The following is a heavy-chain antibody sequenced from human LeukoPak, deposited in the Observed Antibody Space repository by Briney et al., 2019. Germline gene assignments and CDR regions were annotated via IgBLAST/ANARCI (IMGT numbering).Heavy chain of an antibody. CDR3: ARVGVRYSSSATFDY. CDR2: ISSSSSYI. Sequence: GGSLRLSCAASGFTFSSYSMNWVRQAPGKGLEWVSSISSSSSYIYYADSVKGRFTISRDNAKNSLYLQVNSLRAEDTAVYYCARVGVRYSSSATFDYWGQGTLVTVSS. V-gene: IGHV3-21*01. CDR1: GFTFSSYS. J-gene: IGHJ4*02. D-gene: IGHD6-6*01.